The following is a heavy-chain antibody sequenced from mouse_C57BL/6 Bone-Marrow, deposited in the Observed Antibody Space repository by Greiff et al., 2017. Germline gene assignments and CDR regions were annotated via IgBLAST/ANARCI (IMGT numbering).Heavy chain of an antibody. CDR3: TKPPSLYYGSSPGLGY. D-gene: IGHD1-1*01. Sequence: QVQLQQSGAELVRPGASVTLSCKASGYTFTDYEMHWVKQTPVHGLEWIGAIDPETGGTAYNQKFKGKAILTADKSSSTAYLELRSLTSEDSAVYYCTKPPSLYYGSSPGLGYWGQGTTLTVSS. J-gene: IGHJ2*01. CDR2: IDPETGGT. V-gene: IGHV1-15*01. CDR1: GYTFTDYE.